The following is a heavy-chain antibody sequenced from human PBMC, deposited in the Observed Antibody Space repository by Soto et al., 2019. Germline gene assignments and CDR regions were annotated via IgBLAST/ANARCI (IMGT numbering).Heavy chain of an antibody. CDR3: AKSGGSYFFLDY. CDR1: GSTFRSFG. J-gene: IGHJ4*02. D-gene: IGHD1-26*01. Sequence: QVQLVESGGGVVQPGRSLRLSCAASGSTFRSFGMHWVRQAPGKGLEWVALISHAGTNEYYADSVKARFTISRDNSKNTLYLQMDSLRPEDTAVYYCAKSGGSYFFLDYWGQGTLVTVSS. V-gene: IGHV3-30*18. CDR2: ISHAGTNE.